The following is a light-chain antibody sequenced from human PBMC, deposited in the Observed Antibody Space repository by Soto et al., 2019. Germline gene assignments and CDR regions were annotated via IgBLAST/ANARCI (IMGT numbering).Light chain of an antibody. CDR3: QQYGRSGT. CDR1: QRVSRTY. J-gene: IGKJ1*01. Sequence: EIALTQSPGTLSLSPGERATLSCRASQRVSRTYLAWYQQKPVQAPRLLIYATSSRATGIPDRFSGSGSGTDFTLTISRLEPEDFVVYYCQQYGRSGTFGQGTKVDIK. V-gene: IGKV3-20*01. CDR2: ATS.